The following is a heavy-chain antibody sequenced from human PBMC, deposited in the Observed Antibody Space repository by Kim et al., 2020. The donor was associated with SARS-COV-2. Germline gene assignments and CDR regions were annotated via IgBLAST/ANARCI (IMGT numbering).Heavy chain of an antibody. CDR3: ARDQPQQLVNWFDP. Sequence: ADSMKSARTINPDTSKNQLSLQLNSVTPEDTAVYYCARDQPQQLVNWFDPWGQGTLVTVSS. J-gene: IGHJ5*02. V-gene: IGHV6-1*01. D-gene: IGHD6-13*01.